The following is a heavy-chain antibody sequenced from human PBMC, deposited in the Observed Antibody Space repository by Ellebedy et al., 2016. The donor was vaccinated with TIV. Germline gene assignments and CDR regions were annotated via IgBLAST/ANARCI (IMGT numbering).Heavy chain of an antibody. CDR2: IAPSSDTL. Sequence: PGGSLRLSCAASGFTFSSQSMNWVRQAPGKGLEWISYIAPSSDTLHYADSVKGRFAISRDNSNNTLYLQMNSLKAEDTALYYCARDKGGANKFDPWGQGTLVTVSS. V-gene: IGHV3-48*04. D-gene: IGHD1/OR15-1a*01. J-gene: IGHJ5*02. CDR1: GFTFSSQS. CDR3: ARDKGGANKFDP.